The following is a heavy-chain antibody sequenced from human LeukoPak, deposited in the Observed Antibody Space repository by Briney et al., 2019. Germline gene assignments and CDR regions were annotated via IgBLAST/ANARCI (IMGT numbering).Heavy chain of an antibody. CDR1: GFTFSSYS. CDR3: ASSLRITIFGAPGGMDV. D-gene: IGHD3-3*01. CDR2: ISSSSSYI. J-gene: IGHJ6*02. Sequence: GGSLRLSCAASGFTFSSYSMSWVRQAPGKGLEWISSISSSSSYIYYADSVKGRFTISRDNAKNSLYLQMNSLRAEDTAVYYCASSLRITIFGAPGGMDVWGQGTTVTVSS. V-gene: IGHV3-21*01.